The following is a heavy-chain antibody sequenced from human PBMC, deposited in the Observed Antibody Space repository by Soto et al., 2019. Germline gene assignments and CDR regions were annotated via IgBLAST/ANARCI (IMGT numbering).Heavy chain of an antibody. J-gene: IGHJ5*02. D-gene: IGHD6-25*01. Sequence: QLQLQASGPALVKPADTLSLTCTVSGGSISSSEFDWGWRRQTPGKGLEFIGSVYYSGSTYFNRSLKSRLTISVDTSKNQFTLKLTSVTAADTAVYYCAVVDSTGNWFDPWGEGALVTVSS. CDR2: VYYSGST. V-gene: IGHV4-39*01. CDR1: GGSISSSEFD. CDR3: AVVDSTGNWFDP.